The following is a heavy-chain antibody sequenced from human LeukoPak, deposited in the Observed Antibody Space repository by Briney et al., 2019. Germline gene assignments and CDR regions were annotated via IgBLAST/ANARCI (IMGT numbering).Heavy chain of an antibody. CDR2: IRYDGSNE. CDR3: AKLWEQLEYYFDY. D-gene: IGHD6-6*01. J-gene: IGHJ4*02. CDR1: GFTFSTYG. Sequence: GGSLRLSCAASGFTFSTYGMHWVRQAPGKGLEWVAFIRYDGSNEYYADSVKGRLTISRDNSKNTLFLQMNSLRPEDTAVYYCAKLWEQLEYYFDYWGQGTLVTVSS. V-gene: IGHV3-30*02.